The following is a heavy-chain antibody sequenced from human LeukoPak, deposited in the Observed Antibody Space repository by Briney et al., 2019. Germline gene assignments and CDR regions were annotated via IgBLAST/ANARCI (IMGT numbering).Heavy chain of an antibody. Sequence: GGSLRLSCVGSGFTFSRSAMSWVRLAPGKGLEWVSVIYSGGSTYYADSVKGRFTISRDNSKNTLYLQMNSLRAEDTAVYYCATGYDYWGQGTLVTVSS. CDR2: IYSGGST. CDR1: GFTFSRSA. J-gene: IGHJ4*02. CDR3: ATGYDY. V-gene: IGHV3-66*01.